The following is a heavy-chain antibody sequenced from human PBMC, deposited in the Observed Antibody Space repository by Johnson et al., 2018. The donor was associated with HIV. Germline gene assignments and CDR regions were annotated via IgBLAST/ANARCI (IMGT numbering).Heavy chain of an antibody. Sequence: QVQLVESGGGLVQPGGSLRLSCAASGFTVSSNYMSWVRQAPGKGLEWVSYISSSGASIYYADSVKGRFTISRDNAKNSLYLQMNSLRAEDTAVYYCARVITIFRVAPRYAFDIWGQGTMVTVSS. V-gene: IGHV3-11*04. D-gene: IGHD3-3*01. J-gene: IGHJ3*02. CDR3: ARVITIFRVAPRYAFDI. CDR2: ISSSGASI. CDR1: GFTVSSNY.